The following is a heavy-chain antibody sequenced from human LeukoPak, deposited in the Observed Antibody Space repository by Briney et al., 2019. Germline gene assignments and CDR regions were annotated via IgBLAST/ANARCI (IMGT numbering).Heavy chain of an antibody. CDR3: ARRRYYDSSGYYPH. CDR1: GGSISSSSAY. V-gene: IGHV4-39*07. Sequence: PSETLSLTCTVSGGSISSSSAYWGWIRQPPGKGLEWIGEIYHIGTTNYNPSLKSRVTISVDKSKSQFSLRLSSVTAADTAVYYCARRRYYDSSGYYPHWGQGTLVSVSS. CDR2: IYHIGTT. J-gene: IGHJ4*02. D-gene: IGHD3-22*01.